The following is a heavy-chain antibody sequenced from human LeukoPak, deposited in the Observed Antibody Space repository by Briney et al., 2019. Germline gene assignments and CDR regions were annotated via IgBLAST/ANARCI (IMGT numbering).Heavy chain of an antibody. CDR3: ARDRSVLMVYEDYFDY. Sequence: GGSLRLSCAASGFTFSDYYMSWIRQAPGKGLEWVSYISSSGSTIYYADSVKGRFTISRDNAKNSLYLQMNSLRAEDTAVYYCARDRSVLMVYEDYFDYWGQGTLVTVSS. V-gene: IGHV3-11*01. D-gene: IGHD2-8*01. J-gene: IGHJ4*02. CDR1: GFTFSDYY. CDR2: ISSSGSTI.